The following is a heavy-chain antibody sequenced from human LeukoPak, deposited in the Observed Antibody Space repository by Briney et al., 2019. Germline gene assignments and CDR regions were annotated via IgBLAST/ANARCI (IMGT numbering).Heavy chain of an antibody. J-gene: IGHJ3*02. CDR2: IYPGDSVT. Sequence: GESLKISCKCSGYSFTSYWIGWVRQMPGKGLEWMGIIYPGDSVTRYSPSFQGQVTISADKSISTAYPQWSSLKASDTAMYYCAGIVGATTRAFDIWGQGTMVTVSS. V-gene: IGHV5-51*01. CDR1: GYSFTSYW. CDR3: AGIVGATTRAFDI. D-gene: IGHD1-26*01.